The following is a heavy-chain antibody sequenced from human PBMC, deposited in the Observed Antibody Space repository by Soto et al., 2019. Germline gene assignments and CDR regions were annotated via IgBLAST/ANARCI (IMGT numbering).Heavy chain of an antibody. D-gene: IGHD1-26*01. V-gene: IGHV1-3*01. Sequence: QVQLVQSGAEVKKPGASVKVSCKASGYTFTSYAMHWVRQAPGQRLEWMGWIIAGNGNTKYSQKFQGRVTITRDTSASTAYMELSSLRSEDTAVYYCARVGDGGSYVGWGQGTLVTVSS. CDR2: IIAGNGNT. CDR3: ARVGDGGSYVG. CDR1: GYTFTSYA. J-gene: IGHJ4*02.